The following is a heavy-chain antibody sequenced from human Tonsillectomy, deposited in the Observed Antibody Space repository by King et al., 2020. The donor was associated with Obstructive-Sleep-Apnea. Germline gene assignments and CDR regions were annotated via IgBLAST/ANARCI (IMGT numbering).Heavy chain of an antibody. Sequence: VQLVESGGGLVQPGRSLRLSCAASGFTFDVYAMHWVRQAPGKGLEGVSSIIWNSGCIAYADSVEGRFTISRDNAKKSLDLQMNSLRAEDTALYYCAKDSYYDSGGPYYYDMDVWGQGTPVTVSS. J-gene: IGHJ6*02. V-gene: IGHV3-9*01. CDR3: AKDSYYDSGGPYYYDMDV. CDR2: IIWNSGCI. CDR1: GFTFDVYA. D-gene: IGHD3-22*01.